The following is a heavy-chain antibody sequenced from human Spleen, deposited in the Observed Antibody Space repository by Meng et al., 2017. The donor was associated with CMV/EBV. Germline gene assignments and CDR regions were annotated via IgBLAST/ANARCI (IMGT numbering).Heavy chain of an antibody. D-gene: IGHD1-26*01. J-gene: IGHJ4*02. CDR1: GFAVSSNY. V-gene: IGHV3-53*01. CDR2: TYSGGTT. CDR3: AREGSYTYDY. Sequence: GGSLRLSCAASGFAVSSNYMTWVRQAPGKGLEWVSITYSGGTTYYADSVKGRFTISRDNSKNTLYLQMNSLRAEDTAVYYCAREGSYTYDYWGQGTLVTVSS.